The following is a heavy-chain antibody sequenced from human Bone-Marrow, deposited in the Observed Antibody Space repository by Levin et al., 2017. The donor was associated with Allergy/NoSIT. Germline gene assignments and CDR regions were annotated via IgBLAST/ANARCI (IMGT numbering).Heavy chain of an antibody. V-gene: IGHV3-48*04. Sequence: GGSLRLSCAASGFTFSSYSMNWVRQAPGKGLEWVSYISSSSSTIYYADSVKGRFTISRDNAKNSLYLQMNSLRAEDTAVYYCARDAYRSSTGYYGHNWFDPWGQGTLVTVSS. CDR3: ARDAYRSSTGYYGHNWFDP. CDR1: GFTFSSYS. D-gene: IGHD3-9*01. CDR2: ISSSSSTI. J-gene: IGHJ5*02.